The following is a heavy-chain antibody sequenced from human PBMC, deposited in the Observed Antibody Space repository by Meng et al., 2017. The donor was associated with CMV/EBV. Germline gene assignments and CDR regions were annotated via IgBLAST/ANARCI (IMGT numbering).Heavy chain of an antibody. V-gene: IGHV4-39*07. J-gene: IGHJ5*02. D-gene: IGHD6-19*01. CDR3: ARDLRLVAVAGNWFDP. Sequence: QLQLQESGPGLVKPAETLSLTCTVAGGSIISSSYYWGWIRQPPGKGLEWIGSIYYSGSTYYNPSLKSRVTISVDTSKNQFSLKLSSVTAADTAVYYCARDLRLVAVAGNWFDPWGQGTLVTVSS. CDR2: IYYSGST. CDR1: GGSIISSSYY.